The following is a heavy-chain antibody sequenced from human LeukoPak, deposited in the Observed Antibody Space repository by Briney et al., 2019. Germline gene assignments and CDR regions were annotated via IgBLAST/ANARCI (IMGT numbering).Heavy chain of an antibody. D-gene: IGHD1-26*01. J-gene: IGHJ3*02. Sequence: GGSLRLSCAASGFIVSSNYMSWVRQAPGKGLEWVSVIYRGGSTYDADSVKGRFTISRDNSKNTLYLQMNSLRAEDTAVYYCARGGSYLSAFDIWGQGTMVTVSS. CDR2: IYRGGST. CDR3: ARGGSYLSAFDI. CDR1: GFIVSSNY. V-gene: IGHV3-53*01.